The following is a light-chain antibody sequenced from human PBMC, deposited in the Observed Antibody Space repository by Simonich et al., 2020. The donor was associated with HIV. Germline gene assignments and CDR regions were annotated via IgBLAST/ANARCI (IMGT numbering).Light chain of an antibody. Sequence: DIQMTQSPSSLSASVRDRVTITCRASQSISRYLNWYQQKPGKAPKLLIYAAYSLQSGVPSRFSGSGSGTDFTLTISSLQPEDFATYYCQQLNSYPTFGGGTKVEIK. CDR1: QSISRY. CDR3: QQLNSYPT. J-gene: IGKJ4*01. V-gene: IGKV1-39*01. CDR2: AAY.